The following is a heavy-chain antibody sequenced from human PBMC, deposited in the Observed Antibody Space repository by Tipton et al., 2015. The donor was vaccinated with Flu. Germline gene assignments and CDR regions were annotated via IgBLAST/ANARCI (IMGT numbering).Heavy chain of an antibody. CDR1: GLSINDYG. V-gene: IGHV3-33*03. Sequence: SLRLSCAASGLSINDYGIHWVRQAPGKGLEWVAVVSYDGGKSHYADSVQGRFTVSRDNSRNTMYLQMNSLRPEDTAVYFCAKDAVHVHFYPSGYMGPLDLRGEGALVTVPS. J-gene: IGHJ4*02. D-gene: IGHD5-18*01. CDR3: AKDAVHVHFYPSGYMGPLDL. CDR2: VSYDGGKS.